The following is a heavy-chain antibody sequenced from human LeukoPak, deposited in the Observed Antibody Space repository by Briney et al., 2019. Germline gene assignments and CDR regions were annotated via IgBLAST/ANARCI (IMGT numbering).Heavy chain of an antibody. D-gene: IGHD4-11*01. J-gene: IGHJ5*02. CDR1: GYTLTELS. V-gene: IGHV1-24*01. Sequence: ASVKVSCKVSGYTLTELSMHWVRQAPGKGLEWMGGFDPEDGETIYAQKFQGRVTMTEDTSTDTAYMELSSLRSEDTAVYYCATLPRTTPQSRWFDPWGQGTLVTVSS. CDR2: FDPEDGET. CDR3: ATLPRTTPQSRWFDP.